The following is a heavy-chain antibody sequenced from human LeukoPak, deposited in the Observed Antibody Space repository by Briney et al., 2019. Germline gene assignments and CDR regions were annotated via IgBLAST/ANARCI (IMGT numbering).Heavy chain of an antibody. CDR2: IYSGGST. CDR1: GFTVSSNY. CDR3: AKETIVVVPAAILD. Sequence: GGSLRLSCAASGFTVSSNYMSWVRQAPGKGLEWVSVIYSGGSTYYADSVKGRFTTSRDNSKNTLYLQMNSLRAEDTAVYYCAKETIVVVPAAILDWGQGTLVTVSS. V-gene: IGHV3-53*01. D-gene: IGHD2-2*02. J-gene: IGHJ4*02.